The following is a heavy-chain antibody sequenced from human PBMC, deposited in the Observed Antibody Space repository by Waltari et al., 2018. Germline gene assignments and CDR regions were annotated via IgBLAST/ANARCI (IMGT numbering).Heavy chain of an antibody. CDR2: IKQDGSEK. CDR1: GFTFSSYW. Sequence: EVQLVESGGGLVQPGGSLRLSCAASGFTFSSYWMSWVRPAPGKGLEWVANIKQDGSEKYYVDSVKGRFTISRDNAKNSLYLQMNSLRAEDTAVYYCARVGGYGSGPFDYWGQGTLVTVSS. D-gene: IGHD5-12*01. J-gene: IGHJ4*02. CDR3: ARVGGYGSGPFDY. V-gene: IGHV3-7*03.